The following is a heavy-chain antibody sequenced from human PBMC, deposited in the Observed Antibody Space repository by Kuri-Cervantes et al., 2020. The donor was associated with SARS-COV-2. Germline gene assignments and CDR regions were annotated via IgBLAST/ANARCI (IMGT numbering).Heavy chain of an antibody. CDR3: ARGRYYFDY. CDR2: ISWNSVSV. V-gene: IGHV3-9*01. Sequence: GGSLRLSCAASRFTFDENAMHWVRQAPGKGPEWVSGISWNSVSVGYADSVKGRFTISRDNAKNSLYLQMNSLRAEDTAVYYCARGRYYFDYWGQGTLVTVSS. J-gene: IGHJ4*02. CDR1: RFTFDENA.